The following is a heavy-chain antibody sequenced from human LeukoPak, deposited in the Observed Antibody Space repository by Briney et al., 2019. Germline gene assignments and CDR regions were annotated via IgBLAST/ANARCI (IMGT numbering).Heavy chain of an antibody. V-gene: IGHV3-23*01. CDR2: ISGSGGST. CDR3: AKGSHYGDLLFEY. Sequence: GGSLRLSCAASGFTFSSYAMSWVRQAPGKGLEWVSAISGSGGSTYYADSVKGRFTISRDNSKNTLYLQMNGLRAEDTAVYYCAKGSHYGDLLFEYWGQGTLVTVSS. J-gene: IGHJ4*02. D-gene: IGHD4-17*01. CDR1: GFTFSSYA.